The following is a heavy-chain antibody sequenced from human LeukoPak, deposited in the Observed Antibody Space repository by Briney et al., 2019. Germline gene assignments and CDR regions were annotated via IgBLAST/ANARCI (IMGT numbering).Heavy chain of an antibody. J-gene: IGHJ6*03. CDR1: GYTFTGYY. CDR3: ARDLRYCSGGSCYQRNYYCYMDV. V-gene: IGHV1-2*02. CDR2: INPNSGGT. D-gene: IGHD2-15*01. Sequence: ASVKVSCKASGYTFTGYYMHWVRQAPGQGLEWMGWINPNSGGTNYAQKFQGRVTMTRDTSISTAYMELSRLRSDDTAVYYCARDLRYCSGGSCYQRNYYCYMDVWGKGTTVTVSS.